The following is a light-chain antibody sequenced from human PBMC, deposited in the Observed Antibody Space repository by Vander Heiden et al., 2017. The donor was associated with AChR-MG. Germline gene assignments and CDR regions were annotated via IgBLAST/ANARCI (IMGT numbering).Light chain of an antibody. CDR2: DDS. CDR1: NIGSKS. V-gene: IGLV3-21*02. J-gene: IGLJ2*01. Sequence: SYVLTQPPSVSVAPGQTARTTCGGNNIGSKSVHWYQQKPGQAPVLVVYDDSDRPSGIPERFSGANSGSTATLTISRVEAGDEADYYCQVWDSSSDHPVVVFGGGTKLTVL. CDR3: QVWDSSSDHPVVV.